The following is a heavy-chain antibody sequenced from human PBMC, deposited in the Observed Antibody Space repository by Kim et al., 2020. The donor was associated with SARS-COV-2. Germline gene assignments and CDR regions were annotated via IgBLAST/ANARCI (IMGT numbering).Heavy chain of an antibody. Sequence: ADSVKGRFTISRDNAKNSLYLQMNSLRAEDTAVYYCARLYSSSSGKALDYWGQGTLVSVSS. J-gene: IGHJ4*02. V-gene: IGHV3-48*03. D-gene: IGHD6-6*01. CDR3: ARLYSSSSGKALDY.